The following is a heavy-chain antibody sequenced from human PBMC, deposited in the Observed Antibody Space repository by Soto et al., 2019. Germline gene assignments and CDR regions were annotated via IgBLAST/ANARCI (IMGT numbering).Heavy chain of an antibody. D-gene: IGHD1-20*01. CDR2: ISNAGGST. CDR3: AKDNWSQDYTIDY. CDR1: GFTFSNFS. J-gene: IGHJ4*02. V-gene: IGHV3-23*01. Sequence: GGSLRLSCAASGFTFSNFSMSWVRQAPGKGLEWVSTISNAGGSTYYADSVKGRFTISRDNSKNTLYLQMNSLRAEDTALYYCAKDNWSQDYTIDYWGQGTLVTVSS.